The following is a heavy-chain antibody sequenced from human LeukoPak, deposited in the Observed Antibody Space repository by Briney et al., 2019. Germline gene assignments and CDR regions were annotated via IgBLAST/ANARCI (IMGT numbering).Heavy chain of an antibody. J-gene: IGHJ4*02. CDR2: IYYTGAT. CDR3: ARAGYSYGTGYYFDY. CDR1: GGSISSYY. V-gene: IGHV4-59*01. Sequence: SETLSLTCTVSGGSISSYYWSWIRLPPGKGLEWIGYIYYTGATYYNPSLKSRVTISLDTSKNQFSLKLSSVTAADAAVYYCARAGYSYGTGYYFDYWGQGALVTVSS. D-gene: IGHD5-18*01.